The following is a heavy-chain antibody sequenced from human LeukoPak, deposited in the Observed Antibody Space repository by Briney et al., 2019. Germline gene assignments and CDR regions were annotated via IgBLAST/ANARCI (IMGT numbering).Heavy chain of an antibody. D-gene: IGHD2-21*02. CDR2: ISSSGGST. V-gene: IGHV3-23*01. J-gene: IGHJ5*02. Sequence: GGSLRLSCAASGFDFTNYAMNWVRQAPGRGLEWVSLISSSGGSTYYAGSVKGRFTISRDNSKSTLYLQMNSLRAEDTAIYYCAKDGPTAIPSWFDPWGQGTLVTVSS. CDR3: AKDGPTAIPSWFDP. CDR1: GFDFTNYA.